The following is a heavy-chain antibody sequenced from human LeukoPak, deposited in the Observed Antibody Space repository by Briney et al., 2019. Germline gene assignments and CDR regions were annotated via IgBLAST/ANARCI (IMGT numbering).Heavy chain of an antibody. CDR1: GFTFSSYS. J-gene: IGHJ4*02. D-gene: IGHD3-22*01. CDR2: ISSSSSYI. Sequence: GGSLRLSCAASGFTFSSYSMNWVRQAPGKGLECVSSISSSSSYIYYADSVKGRFTISRDNAKNSLYLQMNSLRAEDTAVYYCARVRAYDTRDFDYWGQGTLVTVSS. V-gene: IGHV3-21*01. CDR3: ARVRAYDTRDFDY.